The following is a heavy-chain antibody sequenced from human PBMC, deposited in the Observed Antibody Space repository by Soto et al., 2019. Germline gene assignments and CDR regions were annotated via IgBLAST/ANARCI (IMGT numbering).Heavy chain of an antibody. V-gene: IGHV3-21*01. CDR3: ARAVHYDILTVYTD. CDR1: GFTFSSYS. J-gene: IGHJ4*02. Sequence: EVQLVESGGGLVKPGGSLRLSCAASGFTFSSYSMNWVRQAPGEGLGWVSSISASSSYIYYADSVKGRFTISRDNAKNSLCLQTNCLRAEDTAVYYCARAVHYDILTVYTDWGQGTLVTVSS. CDR2: ISASSSYI. D-gene: IGHD3-9*01.